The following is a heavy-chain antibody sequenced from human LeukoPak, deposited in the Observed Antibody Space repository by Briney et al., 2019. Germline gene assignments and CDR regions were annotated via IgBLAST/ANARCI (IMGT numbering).Heavy chain of an antibody. CDR1: GFTFSYAW. V-gene: IGHV3-15*01. CDR3: TTTIRTGTLDI. Sequence: GGSLRLSCAASGFTFSYAWMNWVRQAPGKGLEWVGRLKSKTDGGTTDYTAPLKGRFTISRDDSKDTLYLQVNSLKTEDTAVYFCTTTIRTGTLDIWGQGTMVTVSS. D-gene: IGHD1-14*01. CDR2: LKSKTDGGTT. J-gene: IGHJ3*02.